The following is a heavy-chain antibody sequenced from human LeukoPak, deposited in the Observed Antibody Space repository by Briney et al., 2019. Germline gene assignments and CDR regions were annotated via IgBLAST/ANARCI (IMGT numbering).Heavy chain of an antibody. D-gene: IGHD3-10*01. CDR1: GYSISSGYY. V-gene: IGHV4-38-2*02. J-gene: IGHJ4*02. Sequence: SETLSLTCTVSGYSISSGYYWGWIRQPPGKGLEWVGSIHHSGTTYYNPSLKSRVTISLATSENQFSLKLSSVTAADTAVYYCARDSYGSGSYNYWGQGTLVTVSS. CDR3: ARDSYGSGSYNY. CDR2: IHHSGTT.